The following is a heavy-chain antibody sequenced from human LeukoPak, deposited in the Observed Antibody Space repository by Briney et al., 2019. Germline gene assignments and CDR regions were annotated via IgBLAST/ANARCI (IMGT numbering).Heavy chain of an antibody. CDR3: ARGPLYKPRRSDY. CDR2: IIPLFGTA. V-gene: IGHV1-69*01. Sequence: GSSVKVSCKASGGTFSSYAISWVRQAPGQGLEWMGGIIPLFGTANYAQKFQVRVTITADESTSTAYMELSSLRSEDTAVYYCARGPLYKPRRSDYWGQGTLVTVSS. CDR1: GGTFSSYA. D-gene: IGHD3-10*01. J-gene: IGHJ4*02.